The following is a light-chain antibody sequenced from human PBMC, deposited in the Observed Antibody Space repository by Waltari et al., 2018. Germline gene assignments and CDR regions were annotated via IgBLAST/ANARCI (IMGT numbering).Light chain of an antibody. CDR3: QQRSNWLT. CDR1: QSVSSY. V-gene: IGKV3-11*01. CDR2: DTS. Sequence: EIVLTQSPATLSLSPGERATLSCRASQSVSSYLAWYQQKPGQAPRLLIYDTSNRATGIPARFSGSVSGTDFTLTISSLYPEYFAVYYCQQRSNWLTFGGGTKVEIK. J-gene: IGKJ4*01.